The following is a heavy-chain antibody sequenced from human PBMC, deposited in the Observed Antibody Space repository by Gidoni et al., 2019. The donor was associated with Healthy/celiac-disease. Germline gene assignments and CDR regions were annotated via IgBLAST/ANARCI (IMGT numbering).Heavy chain of an antibody. CDR2: ITHSGST. D-gene: IGHD2-15*01. Sequence: QVQLQQWGAGLLKPSETLSLTCAVYGGSFSGYYWSWIRQPPGKGLEWNGEITHSGSTNYNPSLKSRVTISVDTSKNQFSLKLSSVTAADTAVYYCARGRVRTLLTAYYYYGMDVWGQGTTVTVSS. J-gene: IGHJ6*02. CDR3: ARGRVRTLLTAYYYYGMDV. V-gene: IGHV4-34*01. CDR1: GGSFSGYY.